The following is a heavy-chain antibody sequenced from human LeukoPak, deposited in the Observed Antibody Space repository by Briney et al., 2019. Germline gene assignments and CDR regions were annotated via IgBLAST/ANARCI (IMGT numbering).Heavy chain of an antibody. D-gene: IGHD2-2*01. CDR1: GGTFSSYT. J-gene: IGHJ5*02. Sequence: SVKVSCKASGGTFSSYTISWVRQAPGQGLEWMGRIIPILGIANYAQKFQGRVTVTADKSTSTAYMELSSLRSEDTAVYYCARDFFDCSSTSCLYKYNWFDPWGQGTLVTVSP. CDR2: IIPILGIA. V-gene: IGHV1-69*04. CDR3: ARDFFDCSSTSCLYKYNWFDP.